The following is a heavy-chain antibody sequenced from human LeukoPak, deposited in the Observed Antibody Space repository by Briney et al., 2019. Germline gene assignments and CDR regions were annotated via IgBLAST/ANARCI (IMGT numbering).Heavy chain of an antibody. CDR1: GYTFTKYY. D-gene: IGHD6-13*01. CDR2: INPSSGGT. Sequence: ASVKVSCKASGYTFTKYYMFWVRQAPGQGLEWMGRINPSSGGTDYAQKFQGRVTMTRDTSISTAYMELSRLRSDDTAMYYCAGGIAAAGTYYFDYWGQGTLVTVSS. CDR3: AGGIAAAGTYYFDY. V-gene: IGHV1-2*06. J-gene: IGHJ4*02.